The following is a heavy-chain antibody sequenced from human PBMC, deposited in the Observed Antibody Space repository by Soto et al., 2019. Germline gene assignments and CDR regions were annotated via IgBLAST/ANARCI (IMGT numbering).Heavy chain of an antibody. V-gene: IGHV1-2*02. D-gene: IGHD2-8*02. J-gene: IGHJ4*02. CDR2: INPDSGAT. CDR1: GYSFTGYY. Sequence: HEHLVQSGAEVKRPGAALKVSCKASGYSFTGYYIHWVRQAPGQGLEWMGWINPDSGATNYAQNFQERVTLTSDTSISTASMDLTSLTSDDTAVYYCARGDYGTGGYPFPYFDYWGQGTLVIVSS. CDR3: ARGDYGTGGYPFPYFDY.